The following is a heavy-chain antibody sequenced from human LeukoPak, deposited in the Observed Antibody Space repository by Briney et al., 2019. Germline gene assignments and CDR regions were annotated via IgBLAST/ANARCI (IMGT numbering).Heavy chain of an antibody. CDR3: ARGPKWLPSYYFDY. J-gene: IGHJ4*02. V-gene: IGHV4-34*01. CDR1: GGSFSGYY. Sequence: PSETLSLTCAVYGGSFSGYYWSWIRQPPGKGLEWIGEINHSGSTNYNPSLKSRVTISVDTSKNQFSLKLSSVTAADTAVYYCARGPKWLPSYYFDYWGQGTLVTVSS. D-gene: IGHD3-22*01. CDR2: INHSGST.